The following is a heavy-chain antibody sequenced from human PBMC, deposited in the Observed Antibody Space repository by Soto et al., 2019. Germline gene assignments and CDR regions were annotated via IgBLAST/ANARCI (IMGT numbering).Heavy chain of an antibody. V-gene: IGHV1-69*01. J-gene: IGHJ6*02. CDR1: GGTFSSYA. Sequence: QVQLVQSGAEVKKPGSSVKVSCKASGGTFSSYAISWVRQAPGQGLEWMGGIIPIFGTANYAQKIQGRVTITAEESPSTAYMELSSRRSEDTAVYYCARGSSTVKLAKGAYYSYCGMDVWGQGTTVTVSS. CDR3: ARGSSTVKLAKGAYYSYCGMDV. CDR2: IIPIFGTA. D-gene: IGHD1-1*01.